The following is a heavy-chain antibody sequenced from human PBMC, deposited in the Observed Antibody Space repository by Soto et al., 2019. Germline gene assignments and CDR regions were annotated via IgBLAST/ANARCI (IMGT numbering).Heavy chain of an antibody. CDR3: ARVAYGDYWFDP. V-gene: IGHV3-74*01. J-gene: IGHJ5*02. Sequence: EVQLVESGGGLVQPGGSLRLSCAASGFTFSSYWMHWVRQAPGKGLVWVSRINSDGSTTSYADSVKGRFTISRDNAKNTLYLQMNSVGAEDTAVYYCARVAYGDYWFDPWGLGTLVTVSS. CDR2: INSDGSTT. CDR1: GFTFSSYW. D-gene: IGHD4-17*01.